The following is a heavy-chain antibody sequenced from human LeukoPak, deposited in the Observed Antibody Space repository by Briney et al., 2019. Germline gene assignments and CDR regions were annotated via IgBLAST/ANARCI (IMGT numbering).Heavy chain of an antibody. Sequence: GGSLRLSCAASGFTFSSYWMHWVRQAPGKGLVWVSRINSDGSSTSYADSVKGRFTISRDNAKNTLYLQMNSLRAEDTAVYYCASSRRDGYTHDAFDIWGQGTMVTVSS. CDR1: GFTFSSYW. CDR2: INSDGSST. D-gene: IGHD5-24*01. J-gene: IGHJ3*02. V-gene: IGHV3-74*01. CDR3: ASSRRDGYTHDAFDI.